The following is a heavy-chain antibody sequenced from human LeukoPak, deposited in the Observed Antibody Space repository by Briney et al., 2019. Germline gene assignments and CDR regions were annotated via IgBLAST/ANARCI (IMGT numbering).Heavy chain of an antibody. CDR1: GFTFGSYS. Sequence: GGSLRLSCAASGFTFGSYSMNWVRQALGKGLEWVSYISSSSSTIYYADSVKGRFTISRDNAKNSLYLQMNSLRAEDTAVYYCARDPLYYDSSGYHHFDYWGQGTLVTVSS. V-gene: IGHV3-48*04. CDR2: ISSSSSTI. J-gene: IGHJ4*02. D-gene: IGHD3-22*01. CDR3: ARDPLYYDSSGYHHFDY.